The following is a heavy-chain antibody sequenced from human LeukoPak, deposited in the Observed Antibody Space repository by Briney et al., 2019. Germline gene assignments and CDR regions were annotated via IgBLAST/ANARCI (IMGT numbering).Heavy chain of an antibody. J-gene: IGHJ5*02. V-gene: IGHV4-59*01. CDR2: IYYSGST. CDR3: ATYGEDLNWFDP. Sequence: PSETLSLTCTVSGGSISSYYWSWIRQPPGKGLEWIGYIYYSGSTNYNPSLKSRVTISVDTSKNQFSLKLSSVTAADTAVYYCATYGEDLNWFDPWGQGTLVTVSS. CDR1: GGSISSYY. D-gene: IGHD3-10*01.